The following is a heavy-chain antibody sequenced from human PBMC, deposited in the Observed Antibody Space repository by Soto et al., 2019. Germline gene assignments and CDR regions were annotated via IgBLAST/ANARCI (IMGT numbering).Heavy chain of an antibody. V-gene: IGHV4-31*03. CDR2: IYYSGST. CDR3: ARGDSSGYYYDPGAFDI. D-gene: IGHD3-22*01. CDR1: GGSISSCAHY. Sequence: KPSETLSLTCTVSGGSISSCAHYWSWIRQHPGKGLDWIGYIYYSGSTYYNPSLKSRVTISVDTSKNQFSLKLSSVTAADTAVYYCARGDSSGYYYDPGAFDIWGQGTTDT. J-gene: IGHJ3*02.